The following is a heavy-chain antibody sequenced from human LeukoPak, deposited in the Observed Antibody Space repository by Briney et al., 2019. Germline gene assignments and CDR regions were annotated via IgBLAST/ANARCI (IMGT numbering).Heavy chain of an antibody. J-gene: IGHJ6*02. D-gene: IGHD3-22*01. V-gene: IGHV1-69*13. CDR2: IIPIFGTA. Sequence: ASVKVSCKASGYTFTSYGISWVRQAPGQGLEWMGGIIPIFGTANYAQRFQGRVTITADESTSTAYMELSSLRSEDTAVYYCARPVTMIGLYYYYGMDVWGQGTTVTVSS. CDR3: ARPVTMIGLYYYYGMDV. CDR1: GYTFTSYG.